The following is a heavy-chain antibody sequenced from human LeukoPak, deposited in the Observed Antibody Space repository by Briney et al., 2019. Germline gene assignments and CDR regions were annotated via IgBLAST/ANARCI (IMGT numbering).Heavy chain of an antibody. D-gene: IGHD3-10*01. CDR1: GFTFSSYW. V-gene: IGHV3-74*01. CDR3: ARGRGSGSYYFDY. Sequence: PGGSLRLSCAASGFTFSSYWMHWVRQAPGKGLVWVSRINSDGSSTSYADSVKGRFTISRDNAKNTLHLQMNSLRAEDTAVYYCARGRGSGSYYFDYWGQGTLVTVSS. CDR2: INSDGSST. J-gene: IGHJ4*02.